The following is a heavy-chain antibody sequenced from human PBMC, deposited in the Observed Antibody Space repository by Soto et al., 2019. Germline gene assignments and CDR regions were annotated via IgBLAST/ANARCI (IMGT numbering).Heavy chain of an antibody. Sequence: QVQLVQSGGEAKKPGASVKVSCKASGYTFTSYGISWVRQAPGQGLEWMGRISAYNGNTSYARQLQGRVTMTTDTSASTAYIGLRRLTSDDTAGYYWARVVADLGHGFDPWGQGTRVTVSS. V-gene: IGHV1-18*01. D-gene: IGHD2-15*01. CDR3: ARVVADLGHGFDP. J-gene: IGHJ5*02. CDR1: GYTFTSYG. CDR2: ISAYNGNT.